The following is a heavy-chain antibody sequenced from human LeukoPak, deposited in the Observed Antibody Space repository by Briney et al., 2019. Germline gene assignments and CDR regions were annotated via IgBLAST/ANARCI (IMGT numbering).Heavy chain of an antibody. CDR1: GYTFTNYY. Sequence: ASVKVSCKASGYTFTNYYIHWVRQAPGQGLEWMGIINPAGGSTGYAQKFRGRVTMTRDTSTSTVYMELSSLGSEDAAVYYCARYNGDLTGGFDYWGQGTLVTVSS. J-gene: IGHJ4*02. V-gene: IGHV1-46*01. CDR3: ARYNGDLTGGFDY. D-gene: IGHD4-17*01. CDR2: INPAGGST.